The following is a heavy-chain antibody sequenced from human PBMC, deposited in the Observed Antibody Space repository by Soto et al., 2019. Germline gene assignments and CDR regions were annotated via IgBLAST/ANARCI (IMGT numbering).Heavy chain of an antibody. CDR1: GFTFSSYA. Sequence: GGSLRLSCAASGFTFSSYAMSWVRRAPGKGLEWVSVIRASGSSTYYADSVKGRFTISRDNSKNTLYLQMNSLRAEDTAVYYCAKTLGIVGATSSFDFWGQGTLVTVSS. V-gene: IGHV3-23*01. D-gene: IGHD1-26*01. J-gene: IGHJ4*02. CDR2: IRASGSST. CDR3: AKTLGIVGATSSFDF.